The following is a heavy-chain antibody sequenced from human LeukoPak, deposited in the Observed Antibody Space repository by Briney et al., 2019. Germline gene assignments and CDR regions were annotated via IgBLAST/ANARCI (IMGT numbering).Heavy chain of an antibody. Sequence: PSETLSLTCAVSGGSISSGDYSWSWIRQPPGKGLEWIGYIYYSGSTNYNPSLKSRVTISVDTSKNQFSLKLSSVTAADTAVYYCARRTHCGGDCYTFDYWGQGTLVTVSS. J-gene: IGHJ4*02. CDR3: ARRTHCGGDCYTFDY. CDR2: IYYSGST. V-gene: IGHV4-61*08. D-gene: IGHD2-21*02. CDR1: GGSISSGDYS.